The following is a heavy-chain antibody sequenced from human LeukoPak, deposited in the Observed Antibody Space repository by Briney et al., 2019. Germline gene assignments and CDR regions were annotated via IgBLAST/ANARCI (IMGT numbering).Heavy chain of an antibody. V-gene: IGHV1-2*02. J-gene: IGHJ4*02. D-gene: IGHD3-22*01. CDR2: INPNSGGT. Sequence: KPGASVKVSCKASGYTFTGYYMHWVRQAPGQGLEWMGWINPNSGGTNYAQKFQGRVTMTRDTSISTVYMELSRLRSDDTAVYYCARVTIAGDSSGGRMGYWGQGTLVTVSS. CDR3: ARVTIAGDSSGGRMGY. CDR1: GYTFTGYY.